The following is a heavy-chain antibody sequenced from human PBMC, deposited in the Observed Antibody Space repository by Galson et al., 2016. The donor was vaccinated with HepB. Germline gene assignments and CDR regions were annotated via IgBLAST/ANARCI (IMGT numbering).Heavy chain of an antibody. Sequence: SLRLSCAASGFTFKNYAMTWVRQAPGKGLEWISAIGDTGGSTDYAESVKGRFTISRDNSGHTLYLQMNSLRAEDTAVYYCAKDRSWFALWGQGTLVTVSS. J-gene: IGHJ5*02. CDR3: AKDRSWFAL. CDR2: IGDTGGST. CDR1: GFTFKNYA. V-gene: IGHV3-23*01.